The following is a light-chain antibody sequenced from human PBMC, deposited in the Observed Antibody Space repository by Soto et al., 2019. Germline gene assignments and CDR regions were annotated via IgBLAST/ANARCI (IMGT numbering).Light chain of an antibody. Sequence: DIQMTQSPSSLSASVGDRVTITCRASQGISNYLAWYQQKPGKVPKLLIYAASTLQSGVPSRFSGSGSGTDFTLTISSLQSEVVSTYYCQKYNSDYPDFGGGNKVEIK. CDR1: QGISNY. CDR3: QKYNSDYPD. CDR2: AAS. J-gene: IGKJ4*01. V-gene: IGKV1-27*01.